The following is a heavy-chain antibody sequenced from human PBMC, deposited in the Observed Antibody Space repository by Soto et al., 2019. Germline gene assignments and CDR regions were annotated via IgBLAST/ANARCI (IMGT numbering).Heavy chain of an antibody. CDR3: ARGVGSSSYYYYGMDV. V-gene: IGHV3-30-3*01. D-gene: IGHD6-6*01. CDR1: GFTFSSYA. Sequence: GSLRLSCAASGFTFSSYAMHWVRQAPGKGLEWVAVISYDGSNKYYADSVKGRFTISRDNSKNTLYLQMNSLRAEDTAVYYCARGVGSSSYYYYGMDVWGQGTTVTVSS. J-gene: IGHJ6*02. CDR2: ISYDGSNK.